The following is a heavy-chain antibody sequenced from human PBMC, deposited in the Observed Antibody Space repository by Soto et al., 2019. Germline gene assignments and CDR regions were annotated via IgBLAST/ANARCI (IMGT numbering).Heavy chain of an antibody. CDR2: IIPIFGTA. CDR3: AEVVVTAWGHYYGMDV. J-gene: IGHJ6*02. V-gene: IGHV1-69*01. CDR1: GGTFSSYA. Sequence: QVQLVQSGAEVKKPGSSVKVSCKASGGTFSSYAISRVRQAPGQGLEWMGGIIPIFGTANYAQKFQGRVTITADESTSTAYMELSSLRSEDTAVYYCAEVVVTAWGHYYGMDVWGQGTTVTVSS. D-gene: IGHD2-21*02.